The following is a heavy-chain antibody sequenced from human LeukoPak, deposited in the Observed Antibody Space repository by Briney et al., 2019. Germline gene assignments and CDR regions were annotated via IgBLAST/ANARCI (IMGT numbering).Heavy chain of an antibody. J-gene: IGHJ4*02. V-gene: IGHV3-74*03. CDR3: ASAKWYYYDTSDYQTPDVRSGFDY. Sequence: PGGSLRLSCTASGFTFSGHWIHWVRQPPGMGLVWVSRINERGTDSMYAESVKGRFTISRDNAKNTVYLQMNSLRAEDTAVYYCASAKWYYYDTSDYQTPDVRSGFDYWGQGTLVTVSS. CDR1: GFTFSGHW. CDR2: INERGTDS. D-gene: IGHD3-22*01.